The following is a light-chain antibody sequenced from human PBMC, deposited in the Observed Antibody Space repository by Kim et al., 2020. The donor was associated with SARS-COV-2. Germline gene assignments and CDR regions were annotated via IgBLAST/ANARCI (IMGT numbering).Light chain of an antibody. CDR1: RLRSYY. Sequence: ALGKAVRITGQGDRLRSYYASWYQKKPGPAPVLVIYEKNNRPSGIPDRFSGSSSGNTASLTITGAQAEDEADYYCNSRESGVNHVVFGGGTQLTVL. V-gene: IGLV3-19*01. CDR2: EKN. CDR3: NSRESGVNHVV. J-gene: IGLJ3*02.